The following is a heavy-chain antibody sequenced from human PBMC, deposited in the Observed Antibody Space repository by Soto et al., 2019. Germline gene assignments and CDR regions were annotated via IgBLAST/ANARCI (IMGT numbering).Heavy chain of an antibody. J-gene: IGHJ6*02. V-gene: IGHV4-59*01. CDR1: GVTISRYY. CDR3: ARDLWGYCGTDCYPLDI. Sequence: QVQLQESGSGLVKPSETLSLTCTVSGVTISRYYWSWIRQPPGKGLKWIGYMYNTGSTVYNPSFKSRVTISVDTSKNQFSLKLNSVTAADTAVYYCARDLWGYCGTDCYPLDIWGQGTTVTVSS. D-gene: IGHD2-21*02. CDR2: MYNTGST.